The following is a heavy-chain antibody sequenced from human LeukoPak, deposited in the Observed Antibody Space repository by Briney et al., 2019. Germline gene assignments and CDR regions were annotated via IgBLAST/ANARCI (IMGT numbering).Heavy chain of an antibody. D-gene: IGHD4-17*01. CDR2: IYYSGST. CDR3: ARVPTVTFFDY. CDR1: GGSISSSSYY. V-gene: IGHV4-39*01. J-gene: IGHJ4*02. Sequence: KASETLSLTCTVSGGSISSSSYYWGWIRQPPGKGLEWIGSIYYSGSTYYNPSLKSRVTLSVDTSKNQFSLKLSSVTAADTAVYYCARVPTVTFFDYWGQGTLVTVSS.